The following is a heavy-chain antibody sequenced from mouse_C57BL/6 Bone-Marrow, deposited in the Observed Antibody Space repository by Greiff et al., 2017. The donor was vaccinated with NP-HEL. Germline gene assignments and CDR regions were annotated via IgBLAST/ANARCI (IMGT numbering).Heavy chain of an antibody. V-gene: IGHV2-9-1*01. CDR2: IWTGGGT. CDR1: GFSLTSYA. J-gene: IGHJ3*01. Sequence: QVQLKESGPGLVAPSPTLSITCTVSGFSLTSYAISWVRQPPGKGLEWLGVIWTGGGTNYNSALKSRLSISNDNSKSQVFLKMNSLQTDDTARYYCARNFGYGYPFAYWGQGTLVTVSA. CDR3: ARNFGYGYPFAY. D-gene: IGHD2-2*01.